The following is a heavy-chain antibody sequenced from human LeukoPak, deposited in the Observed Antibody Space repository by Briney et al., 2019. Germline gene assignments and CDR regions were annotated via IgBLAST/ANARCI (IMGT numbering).Heavy chain of an antibody. CDR1: GYTFTDND. D-gene: IGHD3-3*02. CDR2: VNPGSGNT. Sequence: WASVKVSCKASGYTFTDNDITWVRQAAGQGPEWMGWVNPGSGNTGYAQKFQGRVTMTSNPSISTAYMELSSLRSEDTAVYYCTRAIGGHLIIRFKRRWFDPWGQGTLVSVSS. V-gene: IGHV1-8*02. J-gene: IGHJ5*02. CDR3: TRAIGGHLIIRFKRRWFDP.